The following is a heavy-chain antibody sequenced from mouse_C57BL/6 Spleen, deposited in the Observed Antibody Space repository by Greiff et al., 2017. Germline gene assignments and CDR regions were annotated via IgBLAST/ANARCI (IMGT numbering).Heavy chain of an antibody. V-gene: IGHV1-15*01. D-gene: IGHD1-1*01. CDR1: GYTFTDYE. J-gene: IGHJ2*01. CDR2: IDPETGGT. CDR3: TRCPITTVVATNYVDY. Sequence: VQLQESGAELVRPGASVTLSCKASGYTFTDYEMHWVKQTPVHGLEWIGAIDPETGGTAYNQKFKGKAILTADKSSSTAYMELRSLTSEDSAVYYCTRCPITTVVATNYVDYWGQGTTLTVSS.